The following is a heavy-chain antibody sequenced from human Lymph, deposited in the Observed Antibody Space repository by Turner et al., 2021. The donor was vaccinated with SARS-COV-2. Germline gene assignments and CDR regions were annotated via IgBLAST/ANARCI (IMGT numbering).Heavy chain of an antibody. Sequence: QVQLVESGGGVVQPGRSRRLSCAASGFTFSRFGMHWVRQAPGKGLEWVAAIWYDGSNKYYADSVKGRFTISRDNSKNTLYLQMNSRRAEDTAVYYCARQLWLRGTFDYWGQGTLVTVSS. J-gene: IGHJ4*02. D-gene: IGHD5-18*01. CDR3: ARQLWLRGTFDY. CDR2: IWYDGSNK. V-gene: IGHV3-33*01. CDR1: GFTFSRFG.